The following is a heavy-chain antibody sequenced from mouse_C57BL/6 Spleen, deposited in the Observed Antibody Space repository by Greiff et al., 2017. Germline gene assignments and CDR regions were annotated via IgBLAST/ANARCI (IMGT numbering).Heavy chain of an antibody. D-gene: IGHD2-5*01. V-gene: IGHV1-55*01. CDR1: GYTFTSYW. Sequence: VQLQQPGAELVKPGASVKMSCKASGYTFTSYWITLVKQRPGQGLEWIGDIYPGSGSTNYNEKFKSKATLTVDTSSSTAYMQLSSLTSEDSAVYYCARELEYSNYEGWFAYWGQGTLVTVSA. J-gene: IGHJ3*01. CDR2: IYPGSGST. CDR3: ARELEYSNYEGWFAY.